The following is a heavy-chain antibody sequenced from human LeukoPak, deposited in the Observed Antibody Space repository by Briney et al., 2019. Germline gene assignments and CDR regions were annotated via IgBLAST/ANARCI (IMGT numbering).Heavy chain of an antibody. V-gene: IGHV4-61*01. D-gene: IGHD3-10*01. CDR2: IYYSGNT. J-gene: IGHJ4*02. CDR3: AREGLATMIRGVIPY. CDR1: GGSVSSGSYY. Sequence: SETLSLTCTVSGGSVSSGSYYWSWIRQPPGKGLEWIGYIYYSGNTNYNPSLKSRVTISVDTSKNQFSLKLSSVTAADTAVYYCAREGLATMIRGVIPYWGQGTLVTVSS.